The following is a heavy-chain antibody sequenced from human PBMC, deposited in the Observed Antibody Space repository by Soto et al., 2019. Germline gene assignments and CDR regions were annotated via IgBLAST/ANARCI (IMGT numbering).Heavy chain of an antibody. D-gene: IGHD2-21*01. CDR3: ARLRIATNNYKWFDP. CDR2: IYVTGAV. Sequence: SETLSLTCSVSGAALNSGNYYWSWIRQVPGKGLEWIGHIYVTGAVDYNPSLRDRITISQDTSGRQFSLNLRLVTAADTAVYYCARLRIATNNYKWFDPWGQGTLVTVSS. CDR1: GAALNSGNYY. J-gene: IGHJ5*02. V-gene: IGHV4-31*03.